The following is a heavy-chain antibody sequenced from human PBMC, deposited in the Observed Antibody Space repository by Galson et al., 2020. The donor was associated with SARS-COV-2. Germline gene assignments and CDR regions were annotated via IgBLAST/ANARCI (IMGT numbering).Heavy chain of an antibody. CDR3: ARDGYASGSFDY. CDR1: GYPISSGYY. CDR2: FYHGGST. D-gene: IGHD3-10*01. J-gene: IGHJ4*02. V-gene: IGHV4-38-2*02. Sequence: SETLSLTCTVSGYPISSGYYWGWIRQSPGKGLEWIGNFYHGGSTYHSPSLKSRVTISVDTSKNQFPLKLSSVTAADTAVYFCARDGYASGSFDYWGQGTPVTVSS.